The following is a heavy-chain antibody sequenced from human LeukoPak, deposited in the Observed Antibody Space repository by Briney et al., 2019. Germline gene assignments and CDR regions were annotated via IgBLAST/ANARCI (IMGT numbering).Heavy chain of an antibody. CDR1: GGSISSGSYY. V-gene: IGHV4-61*02. CDR3: AKQLGYCSSTSCRAFDP. J-gene: IGHJ5*02. Sequence: PSETLSLTCTVSGGSISSGSYYWSWIRQPAGKGLEWIGRIYTSGSTNYNPSLKSRVTISVDTSKNQFSLKLSSVPAADTAVYYCAKQLGYCSSTSCRAFDPWGQGTLVTVSS. D-gene: IGHD2-2*01. CDR2: IYTSGST.